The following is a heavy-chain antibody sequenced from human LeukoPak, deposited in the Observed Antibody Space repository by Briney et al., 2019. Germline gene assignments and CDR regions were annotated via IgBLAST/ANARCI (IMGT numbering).Heavy chain of an antibody. Sequence: GGSLRLSCAASGSTVSSNYMSWVRQAPGKEVEWGSAISGSDGSTYYADSVTGRFTISRDNSKNTLYLQMKSLRAEAAAVYYWAKSRSGTTSCYNSWGQGTLVTVSS. V-gene: IGHV3-23*01. D-gene: IGHD2-2*02. CDR2: ISGSDGST. CDR1: GSTVSSNY. J-gene: IGHJ4*02. CDR3: AKSRSGTTSCYNS.